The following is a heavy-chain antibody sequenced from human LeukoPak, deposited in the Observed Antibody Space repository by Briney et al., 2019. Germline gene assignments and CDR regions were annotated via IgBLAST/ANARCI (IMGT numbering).Heavy chain of an antibody. CDR2: INHSGST. CDR1: GVSFSGYY. V-gene: IGHV4-34*01. J-gene: IGHJ5*02. Sequence: SETLSLTCAVYGVSFSGYYWSWIRQPPGKGLEWIGEINHSGSTNYNPSLKSRVTISVDTSKIQFSLKLSSVTAAATAVYYCARASPLQWLAEYNWFDPWGQGTLVTVSS. D-gene: IGHD6-19*01. CDR3: ARASPLQWLAEYNWFDP.